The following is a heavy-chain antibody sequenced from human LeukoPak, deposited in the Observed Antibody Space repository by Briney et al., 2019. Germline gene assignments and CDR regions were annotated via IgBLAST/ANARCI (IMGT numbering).Heavy chain of an antibody. V-gene: IGHV3-53*01. CDR1: GFTVSGNY. CDR2: IYSGGTT. J-gene: IGHJ3*02. CDR3: AREARTDDAFDI. Sequence: GGSLRLSCAVSGFTVSGNYMSWVRQAPGKGLEWVSLIYSGGTTYYADSVKGRFTISRDNAKNSLYLQMNSLRAEDTAVYYCAREARTDDAFDIWGQGTMVTVSS.